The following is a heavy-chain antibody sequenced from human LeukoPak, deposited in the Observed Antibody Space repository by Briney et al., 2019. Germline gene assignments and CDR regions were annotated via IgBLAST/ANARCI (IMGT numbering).Heavy chain of an antibody. D-gene: IGHD5-24*01. J-gene: IGHJ4*02. CDR2: ISSSSSYI. CDR3: ARDGDNGYNPPDCLFDY. Sequence: GGSLRLSCAASGFTLSSYSMNWVRQAPGKGLEWVASISSSSSYIYYADSVKGRFTISRDNAKNSLYLQMNSLSGEDTAVYYCARDGDNGYNPPDCLFDYWGQGTLVTVSS. V-gene: IGHV3-21*01. CDR1: GFTLSSYS.